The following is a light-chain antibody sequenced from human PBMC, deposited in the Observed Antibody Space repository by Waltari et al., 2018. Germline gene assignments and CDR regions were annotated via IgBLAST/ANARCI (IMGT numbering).Light chain of an antibody. Sequence: DFVMTQSPDSLAVSLGARATINCKSSQSVLYSSNNKNYLAWYQLKPGQPPKLLIYWASTRQSGVPDRFSGSGSGTDFALTISSLQAEDVATYYCQQYYTSPYTFGQGTKLEIK. CDR2: WAS. J-gene: IGKJ2*01. CDR1: QSVLYSSNNKNY. V-gene: IGKV4-1*01. CDR3: QQYYTSPYT.